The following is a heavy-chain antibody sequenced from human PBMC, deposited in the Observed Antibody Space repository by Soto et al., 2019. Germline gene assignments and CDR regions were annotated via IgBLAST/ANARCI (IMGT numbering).Heavy chain of an antibody. CDR3: ARWSPYYYDSSGYYTDY. J-gene: IGHJ4*02. D-gene: IGHD3-22*01. CDR2: INAGNGNT. Sequence: ASVKVSCKASGYTFTGYAMHWVRQAPGQRLEWMGWINAGNGNTKYSQKFQGRVTITRDTSASTAYMELSSLRSEDTAVYYCARWSPYYYDSSGYYTDYWGQGTLVTVSS. CDR1: GYTFTGYA. V-gene: IGHV1-3*01.